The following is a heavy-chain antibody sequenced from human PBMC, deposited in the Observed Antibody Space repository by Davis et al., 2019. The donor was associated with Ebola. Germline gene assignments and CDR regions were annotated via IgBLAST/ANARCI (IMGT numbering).Heavy chain of an antibody. Sequence: GESLKISCATSGFTFSRFPMHWVRQAPGKGLEWVAVISFDGSNKYYADSVNGRFTISRDNSKNTLYLHMNTLRAGDTAVYYCARNSHEYGDYARFDYWGQGALVTVSS. CDR1: GFTFSRFP. V-gene: IGHV3-30*04. J-gene: IGHJ4*02. D-gene: IGHD4-17*01. CDR3: ARNSHEYGDYARFDY. CDR2: ISFDGSNK.